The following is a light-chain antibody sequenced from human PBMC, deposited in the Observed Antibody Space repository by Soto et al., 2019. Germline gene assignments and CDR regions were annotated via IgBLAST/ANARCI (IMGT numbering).Light chain of an antibody. V-gene: IGLV2-14*01. CDR1: SSDVGGYNY. Sequence: QSAQTQPASVSGSPGQSITISCTGTSSDVGGYNYVSWYQQHPGKAPKLMIYDVSNRPSGVSNRFSGSKSGNTASLTISGLQAEDEADYYCSSYTSSSLSFGGGTKLTVL. CDR3: SSYTSSSLS. CDR2: DVS. J-gene: IGLJ2*01.